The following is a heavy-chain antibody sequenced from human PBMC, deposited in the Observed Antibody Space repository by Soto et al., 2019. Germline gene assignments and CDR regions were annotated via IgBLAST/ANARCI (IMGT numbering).Heavy chain of an antibody. Sequence: GASVKVSCKASGYTFTGYYMHWVRQAPGQGLEWMGWINPNSGGTNYAQKFQGRVTMTRDTSISTAYMELSRLRSDDTAVYYCWAADVYYYYGMDVWGQGTTVTVSS. CDR3: WAADVYYYYGMDV. J-gene: IGHJ6*02. CDR1: GYTFTGYY. CDR2: INPNSGGT. V-gene: IGHV1-2*02. D-gene: IGHD6-13*01.